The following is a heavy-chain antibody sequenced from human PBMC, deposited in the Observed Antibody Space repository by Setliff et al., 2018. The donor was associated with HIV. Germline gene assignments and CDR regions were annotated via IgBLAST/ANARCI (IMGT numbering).Heavy chain of an antibody. CDR2: VSYNGNT. CDR1: GGSMTGSGFY. D-gene: IGHD6-19*01. CDR3: ARLGSGWNWVTRIDY. Sequence: ETLSLTCTVSGGSMTGSGFYWGWIRQPPGKGLQWIGAVSYNGNTYYNVSLTSRVTISVDTSKNLFSLKLRPVAAADTGIYYCARLGSGWNWVTRIDYWGQGTLVTVSS. V-gene: IGHV4-39*02. J-gene: IGHJ4*02.